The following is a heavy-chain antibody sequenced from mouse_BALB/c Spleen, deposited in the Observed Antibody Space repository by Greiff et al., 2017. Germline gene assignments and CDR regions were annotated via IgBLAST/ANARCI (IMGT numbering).Heavy chain of an antibody. D-gene: IGHD2-1*01. CDR2: IWGDGST. CDR3: ARDPPYGNYLDY. J-gene: IGHJ2*01. CDR1: GFSLTGYG. Sequence: VQGVESGPGLVAPSQSLSITCTVSGFSLTGYGVNWVRQPPGKGLEWLGMIWGDGSTDYNSALKSSLSISKDNSKSQVFLKMNSLQTDDTARYYCARDPPYGNYLDYWGQGTTLTVSS. V-gene: IGHV2-6-7*01.